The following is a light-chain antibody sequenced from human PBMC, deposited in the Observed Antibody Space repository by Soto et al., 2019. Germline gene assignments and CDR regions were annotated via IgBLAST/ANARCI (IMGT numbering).Light chain of an antibody. CDR3: QQYAGSPWT. J-gene: IGKJ1*01. CDR1: QSVSSTY. Sequence: EIVLTQSPGTLSLSPGEGATLSCRASQSVSSTYLAWYRQKPGQAPRLLIYGASSRATGIPDRFSGGGSGTDFTLIISRLEPEDFAVYYCQQYAGSPWTFGQGTKVDI. CDR2: GAS. V-gene: IGKV3-20*01.